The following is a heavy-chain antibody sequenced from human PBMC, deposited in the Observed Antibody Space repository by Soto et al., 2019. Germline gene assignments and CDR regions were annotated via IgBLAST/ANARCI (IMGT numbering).Heavy chain of an antibody. CDR2: INPSSGET. J-gene: IGHJ5*02. D-gene: IGHD6-13*01. V-gene: IGHV1-18*01. Sequence: QIQLVQSGPEVKKPGASVKVSCKASGYTFSTYGITWVRQAPGQGLEWMGWINPSSGETNYAQNCQGRVTVTTDTSVTTAYLELRNLRSDDTAAYYCARDWYPRFDPWGQGTLVTVSS. CDR3: ARDWYPRFDP. CDR1: GYTFSTYG.